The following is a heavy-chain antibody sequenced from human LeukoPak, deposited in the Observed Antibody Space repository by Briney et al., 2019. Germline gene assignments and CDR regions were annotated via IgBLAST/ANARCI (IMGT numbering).Heavy chain of an antibody. CDR2: ISSSSSYI. D-gene: IGHD5-18*01. Sequence: GGSLRLSCAASGFTFSSYSMNWVRQAPGKGLEWVSSISSSSSYIYYADPVKGRFTISRDNAKNSLYLQMNSLRAEDTAVYYCAKARGYSYGNFDYWGQGTLVTVSS. CDR3: AKARGYSYGNFDY. V-gene: IGHV3-21*04. CDR1: GFTFSSYS. J-gene: IGHJ4*02.